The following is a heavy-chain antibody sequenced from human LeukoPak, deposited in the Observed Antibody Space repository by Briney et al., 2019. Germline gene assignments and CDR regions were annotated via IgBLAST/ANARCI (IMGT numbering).Heavy chain of an antibody. V-gene: IGHV4-59*01. CDR2: IYYSGST. CDR3: ARSSGYSSSGGLNWFDT. J-gene: IGHJ5*02. CDR1: GGSITNYY. D-gene: IGHD6-13*01. Sequence: PSQTLSLTCTVSGGSITNYYWSWIRQPPGKGLEWIGYIYYSGSTTYNPSLKSRVTISVDTSKNQFSLKLTSVTAADTAVYYCARSSGYSSSGGLNWFDTWGQGTLVTVSS.